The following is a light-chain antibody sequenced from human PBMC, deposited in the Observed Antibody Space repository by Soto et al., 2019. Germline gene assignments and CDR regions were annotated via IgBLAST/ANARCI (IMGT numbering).Light chain of an antibody. Sequence: DIVMTQSPDSLAVSLGERATINCKSSQSILYSSNNKNYLAWYQQKPGQPPRLLIYWASTRESGVPDRFSGSGSGTDFTLTISSLQAEDVAVYYCQQYYITPVTVGGGTKVEIK. CDR2: WAS. V-gene: IGKV4-1*01. CDR1: QSILYSSNNKNY. CDR3: QQYYITPVT. J-gene: IGKJ4*01.